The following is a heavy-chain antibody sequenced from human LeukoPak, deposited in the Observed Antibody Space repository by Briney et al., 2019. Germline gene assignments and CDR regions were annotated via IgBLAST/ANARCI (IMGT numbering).Heavy chain of an antibody. CDR3: AKDRIAAAGGWFDP. J-gene: IGHJ5*02. Sequence: PGGSLRLSCVASGFTFSSYAMHWVRQAPGKGLEWVAVISFDGSNKYYADSVKGRFTISRDNSKNTLYLQVRAEDTAVYYCAKDRIAAAGGWFDPWGQGTLVTVSS. V-gene: IGHV3-30*18. D-gene: IGHD6-13*01. CDR1: GFTFSSYA. CDR2: ISFDGSNK.